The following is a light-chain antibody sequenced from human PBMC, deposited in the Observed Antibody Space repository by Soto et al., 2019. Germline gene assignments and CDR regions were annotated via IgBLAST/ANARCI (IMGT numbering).Light chain of an antibody. CDR1: SSDVGGYNY. CDR2: DVS. CDR3: GSYASGSSEV. V-gene: IGLV2-14*01. Sequence: QSALTQPASVSGSPGQSITISCTGTSSDVGGYNYVSWYQQHPGKAPKLMIYDVSNRRSGVSDRFSGSKSGNTASLTISGLQAEDEADYYCGSYASGSSEVFGTGTKVTVL. J-gene: IGLJ1*01.